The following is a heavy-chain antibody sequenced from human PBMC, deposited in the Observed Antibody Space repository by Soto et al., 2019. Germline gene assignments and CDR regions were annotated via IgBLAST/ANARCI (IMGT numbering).Heavy chain of an antibody. CDR3: ARLEGLATISYYFDY. D-gene: IGHD3-3*01. CDR2: IYYRGKT. Sequence: QLQLQESGPGLVKPSETLSLTCSVSGDSINSDNYYWGWIRQPPGKGLEWIVCIYYRGKTYYNPSLKARVTISLDKSKSQFSLKLNSVTAADSAVYCCARLEGLATISYYFDYWGQGTMVTVSS. CDR1: GDSINSDNYY. V-gene: IGHV4-39*01. J-gene: IGHJ4*02.